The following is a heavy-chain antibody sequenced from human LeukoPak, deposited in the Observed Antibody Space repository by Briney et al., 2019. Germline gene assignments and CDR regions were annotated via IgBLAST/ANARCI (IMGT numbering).Heavy chain of an antibody. D-gene: IGHD2-15*01. Sequence: GGSLRLSCAASGFTFSSHWMHWVRQAPGKGLVWISRIVNDGSGATYVDSVKGRFTISRDNAKNSLYLQMNSLRAEDSAAYYCARYPLSYSDYYMDVWGTGTTVTVSS. CDR2: IVNDGSGA. CDR1: GFTFSSHW. J-gene: IGHJ6*03. CDR3: ARYPLSYSDYYMDV. V-gene: IGHV3-74*01.